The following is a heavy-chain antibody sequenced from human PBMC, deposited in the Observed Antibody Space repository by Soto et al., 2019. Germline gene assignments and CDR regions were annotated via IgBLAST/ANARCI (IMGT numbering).Heavy chain of an antibody. CDR1: GFTFSSYA. Sequence: PGGSLRLSCAASGFTFSSYAMSWVRQAPGKGLEWVSAISGSGGSTYYADSVKGRFTISRDNSKNTLYLQMNSLRAEDTAVYYYAKGDTMIVVRVSYYYYGMDVWGQGTTVTVSS. D-gene: IGHD3-22*01. V-gene: IGHV3-23*01. J-gene: IGHJ6*02. CDR2: ISGSGGST. CDR3: AKGDTMIVVRVSYYYYGMDV.